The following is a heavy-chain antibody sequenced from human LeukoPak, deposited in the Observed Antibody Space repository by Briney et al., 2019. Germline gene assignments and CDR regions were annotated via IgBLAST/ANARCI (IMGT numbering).Heavy chain of an antibody. CDR1: GYTFTSYC. J-gene: IGHJ4*02. D-gene: IGHD1/OR15-1a*01. CDR2: ISAYNGDT. V-gene: IGHV1-18*01. CDR3: ARQGTVSSSTDY. Sequence: GASVKVSCKASGYTFTSYCISWVRQAPGQGREWMGWISAYNGDTNYAHKPQGRAPMTTDTPTSTAYMELRSLRSDATAVYYCARQGTVSSSTDYWGQGTLVTVSS.